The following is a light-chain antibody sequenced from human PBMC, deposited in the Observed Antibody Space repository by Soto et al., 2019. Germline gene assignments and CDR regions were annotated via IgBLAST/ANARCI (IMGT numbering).Light chain of an antibody. V-gene: IGKV1-5*03. CDR3: QQYNGFPYT. J-gene: IGKJ2*01. CDR1: QTINNW. CDR2: KAS. Sequence: DIQMTQSPSTLSASVGDRVTITCRASQTINNWLAWYQQKPGKAPKLLIYKASSLESGVPSTFSGSGSGTEFTLTISSLQPDDFATYYCQQYNGFPYTFGQGTKLEI.